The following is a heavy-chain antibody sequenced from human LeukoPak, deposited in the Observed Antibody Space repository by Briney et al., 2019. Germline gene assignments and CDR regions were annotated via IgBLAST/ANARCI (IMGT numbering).Heavy chain of an antibody. J-gene: IGHJ4*02. Sequence: GGSLRLSCATAGFSFSNFEMNWVRRAPRKGLEWVSYISSSGETTLYADSVQGRFTISRDNAKNSLYLQMNSLRVDDSALYYCATRRPPHRGPFESWGQGSLVTVSS. V-gene: IGHV3-48*03. CDR1: GFSFSNFE. D-gene: IGHD3-16*01. CDR3: ATRRPPHRGPFES. CDR2: ISSSGETT.